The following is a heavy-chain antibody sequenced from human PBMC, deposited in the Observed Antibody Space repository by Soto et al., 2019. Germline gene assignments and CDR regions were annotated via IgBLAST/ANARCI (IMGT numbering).Heavy chain of an antibody. V-gene: IGHV4-34*01. CDR1: GGSFSGYY. Sequence: SETLSLTCAVYGGSFSGYYWSWIRQPPGKGLEWIGEINHSGSTNYNPSLKSRVTISVDTSKNQLSLKLSSVTAADTAVYYCARGRRGRNMYYYDSSGYYYFDYWGQGTLVTVSS. D-gene: IGHD3-22*01. CDR3: ARGRRGRNMYYYDSSGYYYFDY. J-gene: IGHJ4*02. CDR2: INHSGST.